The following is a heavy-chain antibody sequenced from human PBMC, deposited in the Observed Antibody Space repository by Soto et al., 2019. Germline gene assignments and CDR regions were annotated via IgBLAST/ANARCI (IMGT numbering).Heavy chain of an antibody. CDR1: GFAFSSYG. D-gene: IGHD3-10*01. V-gene: IGHV3-30*18. Sequence: QVQLVESGGGVVQPGRSLRLSCAASGFAFSSYGMHWVRQAPGKGLEWVAVISYDGSNKYYADSVKGRFTISRDNSKNTLYLQMNSLRAEDTAVYYCAKDPGFGESIGIFDYWGQGTLVTVSS. CDR2: ISYDGSNK. CDR3: AKDPGFGESIGIFDY. J-gene: IGHJ4*02.